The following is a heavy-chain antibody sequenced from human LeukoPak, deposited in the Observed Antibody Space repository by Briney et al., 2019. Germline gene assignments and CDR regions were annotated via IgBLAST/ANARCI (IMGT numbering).Heavy chain of an antibody. J-gene: IGHJ4*02. CDR2: IYTSGST. Sequence: SETLSLTCTVSGGSISSYYWSWIRQPAGEGLEWIGRIYTSGSTNYNPSLKSRVTMSVDTSKNQFSLKLSSVTAADTAVYYCATMTTVTTGAENDYWGQGTLVTVSS. CDR1: GGSISSYY. CDR3: ATMTTVTTGAENDY. V-gene: IGHV4-4*07. D-gene: IGHD4-17*01.